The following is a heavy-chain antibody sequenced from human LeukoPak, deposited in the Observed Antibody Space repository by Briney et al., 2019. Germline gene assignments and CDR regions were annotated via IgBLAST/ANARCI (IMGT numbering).Heavy chain of an antibody. Sequence: SETLSLTCTVSGGSISSYYWSWIRQPPGKGLEWIGYIYYSGSTNYNPSLKSRVTISVDTSKNQFSLRLSSLTAADTAMYYCARVSPYSSSWYYFDHWGQGTLVTVAS. CDR2: IYYSGST. CDR3: ARVSPYSSSWYYFDH. D-gene: IGHD6-13*01. CDR1: GGSISSYY. J-gene: IGHJ4*02. V-gene: IGHV4-59*01.